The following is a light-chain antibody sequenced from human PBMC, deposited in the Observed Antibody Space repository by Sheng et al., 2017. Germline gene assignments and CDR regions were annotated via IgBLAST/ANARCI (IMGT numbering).Light chain of an antibody. CDR1: QSVLYSSNNKNY. CDR2: GPL. J-gene: IGKJ5*01. V-gene: IGKV4-1*01. Sequence: DIGMTQSPEYLAVSLGERATINCKSSQSVLYSSNNKNYLTWYQQNQDSLLRCSFTGPLPGKPGSLTDSVAAGLGXISLSPISSLQAEDVAVYYCQQYYSTPITFGQGTRLEIK. CDR3: QQYYSTPIT.